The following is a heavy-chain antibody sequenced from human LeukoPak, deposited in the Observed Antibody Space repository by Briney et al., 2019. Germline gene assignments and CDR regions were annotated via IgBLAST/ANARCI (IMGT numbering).Heavy chain of an antibody. Sequence: GASVKVSCKASGYTFTSYGISWVRQAPGQGLEWMGWISAYNGNTNYAQKLQGRVTMTTDTSTSTACMELRSLRSDDTAVYYCARDFRAYCGGDFYSPHFDYWGQGTLVTVSS. J-gene: IGHJ4*02. CDR2: ISAYNGNT. CDR3: ARDFRAYCGGDFYSPHFDY. CDR1: GYTFTSYG. D-gene: IGHD2-21*02. V-gene: IGHV1-18*01.